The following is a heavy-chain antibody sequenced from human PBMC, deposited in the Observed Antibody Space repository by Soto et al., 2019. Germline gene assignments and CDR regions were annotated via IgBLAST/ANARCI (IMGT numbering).Heavy chain of an antibody. V-gene: IGHV5-51*01. Sequence: GESLKISCKGSCYSFTTYWIGWVRQMPGKGLEWMGIIYPGDSDTTYSPSFQGQVTISVDKSISTAYLQWSSLKASDTAMYYCARLGLASNSDYYYYGMDVWGQGTTVTVSS. J-gene: IGHJ6*02. CDR2: IYPGDSDT. CDR3: ARLGLASNSDYYYYGMDV. D-gene: IGHD3-10*01. CDR1: CYSFTTYW.